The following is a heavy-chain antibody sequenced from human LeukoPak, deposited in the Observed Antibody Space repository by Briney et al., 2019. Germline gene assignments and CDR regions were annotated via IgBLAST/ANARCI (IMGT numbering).Heavy chain of an antibody. CDR2: IYPGDSDT. CDR1: GYSFTSYW. V-gene: IGHV5-51*01. J-gene: IGHJ3*02. CDR3: ASTYYYDSSGPYDAFGI. D-gene: IGHD3-22*01. Sequence: GESLKISCKGSGYSFTSYWIGWVRQMPGKGLEWMGIIYPGDSDTRYSPSFQGQVTISADKSISTAYLQWSSLKALDTAMYYCASTYYYDSSGPYDAFGIWGQGTMVTVSS.